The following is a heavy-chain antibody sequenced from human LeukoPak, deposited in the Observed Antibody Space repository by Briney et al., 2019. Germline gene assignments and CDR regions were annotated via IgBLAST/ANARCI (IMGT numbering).Heavy chain of an antibody. Sequence: SVKVSCKASGGTFSSYAISWVRQAPGQGLEWMGRIIPIFGTANYAQKFQGRVTITTDESTSTAYMELSSLRSEDTAVYYCARDNMGATDAFDIWGQGTMVTVSS. D-gene: IGHD1-26*01. CDR1: GGTFSSYA. CDR3: ARDNMGATDAFDI. V-gene: IGHV1-69*05. J-gene: IGHJ3*02. CDR2: IIPIFGTA.